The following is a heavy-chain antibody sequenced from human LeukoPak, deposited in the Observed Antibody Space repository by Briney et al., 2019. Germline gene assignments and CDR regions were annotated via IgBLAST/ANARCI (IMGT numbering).Heavy chain of an antibody. CDR1: GFTFSSYW. J-gene: IGHJ4*02. CDR3: ARDPYYYGSGSYGDY. Sequence: GGSLRLSCAASGFTFSSYWMHWVRQAPGKGLMWVSCINSDGSSTSYSDSVKGRFTISRDNAKNTLYLQMNSLRAEDTAVYYCARDPYYYGSGSYGDYWGQGTLVTVSS. V-gene: IGHV3-74*01. D-gene: IGHD3-10*01. CDR2: INSDGSST.